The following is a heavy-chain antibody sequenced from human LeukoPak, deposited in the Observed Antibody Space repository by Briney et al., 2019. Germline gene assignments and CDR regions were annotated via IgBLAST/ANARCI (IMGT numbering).Heavy chain of an antibody. CDR2: ISGSAGST. CDR1: GFTFKSYA. J-gene: IGHJ5*02. Sequence: HSGGSLRLSCAASGFTFKSYAMTWVRQAPGKGLEWVSGISGSAGSTYYADAVKGRFTISRYNSKNTLYLQMNSLRVEDTAVYYCARGGGCSSTSCNNWFDPWGQGTLGTVSS. CDR3: ARGGGCSSTSCNNWFDP. V-gene: IGHV3-23*01. D-gene: IGHD2-2*01.